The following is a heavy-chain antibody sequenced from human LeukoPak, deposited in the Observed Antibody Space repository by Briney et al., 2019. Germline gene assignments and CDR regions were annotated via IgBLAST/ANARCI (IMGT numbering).Heavy chain of an antibody. CDR1: GDSISSSNYY. V-gene: IGHV4-39*07. Sequence: SETLSLTCTVSGDSISSSNYYWSWIRQPPGKGLEWIGEINHSGSTNYNPSLKSRVTISVDTSKNQFSLKLSSVTAADTAVYYCARAYYYDSSGYYLGLDYWGQGTLVTVSS. CDR3: ARAYYYDSSGYYLGLDY. J-gene: IGHJ4*02. CDR2: INHSGST. D-gene: IGHD3-22*01.